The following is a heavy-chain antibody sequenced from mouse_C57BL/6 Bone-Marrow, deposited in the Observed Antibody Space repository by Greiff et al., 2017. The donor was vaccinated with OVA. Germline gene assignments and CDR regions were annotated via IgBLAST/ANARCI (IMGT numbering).Heavy chain of an antibody. V-gene: IGHV1-54*01. CDR2: INPGSGGT. J-gene: IGHJ3*01. CDR3: ARSFYDGYYFDY. CDR1: GYAFTNYL. D-gene: IGHD2-3*01. Sequence: QVQLQQSGAELVRPGTSVKVSCKASGYAFTNYLIEWVKQRPGQGLEWIGVINPGSGGTNYNEKFKGKATLTADKSSSTAYMQLSSLTSEDSAVYYCARSFYDGYYFDYWGQGTPVTVSA.